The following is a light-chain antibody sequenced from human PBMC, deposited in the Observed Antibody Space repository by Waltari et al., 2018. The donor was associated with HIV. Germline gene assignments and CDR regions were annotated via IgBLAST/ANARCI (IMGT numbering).Light chain of an antibody. CDR3: QQYKGYPLT. CDR1: HDISKY. CDR2: AAS. V-gene: IGKV1-16*02. J-gene: IGKJ5*01. Sequence: DIQVTHSPSSLPASVGARLTITCRASHDISKYLAWFQQRPGEAPKSLIYAASTLQSGVPSKFRGSGSETYFTLTINSLQSEDSATYYCQQYKGYPLTFGQGTRLEIK.